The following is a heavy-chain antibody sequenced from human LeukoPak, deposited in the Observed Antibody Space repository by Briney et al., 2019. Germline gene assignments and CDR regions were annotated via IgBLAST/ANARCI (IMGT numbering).Heavy chain of an antibody. Sequence: GESLQISCKGSGYSFTSYWIGWVRQIPGKGLEWMGIIYPGDSDTRYSPSFQGQVTISADKSISTAYLQWSSLKASDTAIYYCARQGAAGKYYYYYMDVWGKGTTVTVSS. D-gene: IGHD6-13*01. V-gene: IGHV5-51*01. CDR3: ARQGAAGKYYYYYMDV. CDR1: GYSFTSYW. CDR2: IYPGDSDT. J-gene: IGHJ6*03.